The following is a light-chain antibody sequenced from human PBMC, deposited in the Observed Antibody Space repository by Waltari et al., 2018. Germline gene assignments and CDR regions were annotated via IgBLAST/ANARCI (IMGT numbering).Light chain of an antibody. Sequence: AIRMTQSPSSLSASTGDRVTITWRASQGVSSYLAWYQQKPGKAPNLLIYAASTLQSGVPSRFSGSGSGTDFSLIISCLQSEDFATYYCQQYYSYPWTFGQGTKVEI. J-gene: IGKJ1*01. CDR1: QGVSSY. CDR2: AAS. CDR3: QQYYSYPWT. V-gene: IGKV1-8*01.